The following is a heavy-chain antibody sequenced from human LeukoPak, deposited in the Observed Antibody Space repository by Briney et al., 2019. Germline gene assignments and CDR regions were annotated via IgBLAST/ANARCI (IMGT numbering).Heavy chain of an antibody. J-gene: IGHJ3*02. CDR1: GGSFSGYY. V-gene: IGHV4-34*01. Sequence: PSETLSLTCAVYGGSFSGYYWSWIRQPPGKGLEWIGEINHSGSTNYNPSLKSRVTISVDTSKNQFSLKLSSVTAADTAVYYCARNTIIVGATMAFDIWGQGTMVTVSS. CDR2: INHSGST. CDR3: ARNTIIVGATMAFDI. D-gene: IGHD1-26*01.